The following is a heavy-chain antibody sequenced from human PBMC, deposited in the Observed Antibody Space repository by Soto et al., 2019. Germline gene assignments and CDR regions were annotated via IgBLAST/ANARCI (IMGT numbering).Heavy chain of an antibody. J-gene: IGHJ5*02. V-gene: IGHV3-11*01. D-gene: IGHD1-1*01. Sequence: GGSLRLSCAASGFIFRDWFMSWIRQAPGKGLEWIPYISKDSGRATRYADSVKGRVTMTKDTSTSTVYMELTSLTSEDTAVYYCARDQSWHDLLWWFDPWGQGTLVTVSS. CDR3: ARDQSWHDLLWWFDP. CDR2: ISKDSGRAT. CDR1: GFIFRDWF.